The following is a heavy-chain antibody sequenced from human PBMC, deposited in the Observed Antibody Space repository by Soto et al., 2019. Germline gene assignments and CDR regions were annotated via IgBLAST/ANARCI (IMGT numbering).Heavy chain of an antibody. Sequence: GGSLRLSCTASGFTFSSYAMSWVRQAPGKGLEWVSVISGSGGSTYFADSVKGRFTISRDNSRSTLYLQMDSLRAEDTAVYYCAKDRVDTAMAVYGMDVWGQGTTVTVSS. CDR1: GFTFSSYA. V-gene: IGHV3-23*01. D-gene: IGHD5-18*01. J-gene: IGHJ6*02. CDR2: ISGSGGST. CDR3: AKDRVDTAMAVYGMDV.